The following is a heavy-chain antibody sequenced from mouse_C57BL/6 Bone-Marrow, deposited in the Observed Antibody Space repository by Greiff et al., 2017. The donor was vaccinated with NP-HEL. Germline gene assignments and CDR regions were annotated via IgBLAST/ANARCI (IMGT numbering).Heavy chain of an antibody. Sequence: QVQLQQSGAELARPGASVKLSCKASGYTFTSYGISWVKQRTGQGLEWIGEIYPRSGNTYYNEKFKGKATLTADKSSSTAYMELRSLTSEDSAVYFCARLATMITALAYWGQGTLVTVSA. CDR3: ARLATMITALAY. CDR2: IYPRSGNT. CDR1: GYTFTSYG. J-gene: IGHJ3*01. V-gene: IGHV1-81*01. D-gene: IGHD2-4*01.